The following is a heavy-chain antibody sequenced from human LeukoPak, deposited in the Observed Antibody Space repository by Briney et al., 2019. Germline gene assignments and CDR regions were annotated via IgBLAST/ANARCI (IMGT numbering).Heavy chain of an antibody. CDR2: ISYDGSNK. Sequence: PGGSLRLSCAASRFIFSTFGMHWVRQAPGKGLEWVAVISYDGSNKYYADSVKGRFIISRDTSKNTLYLQMNSLRPEDTAVYYCVKDKTSFDYYGSGSYLDYGGQGTLVTVSS. J-gene: IGHJ4*02. CDR1: RFIFSTFG. V-gene: IGHV3-30*18. D-gene: IGHD3-10*01. CDR3: VKDKTSFDYYGSGSYLDY.